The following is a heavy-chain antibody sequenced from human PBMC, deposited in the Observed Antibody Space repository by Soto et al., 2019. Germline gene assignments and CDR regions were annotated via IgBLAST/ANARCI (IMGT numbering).Heavy chain of an antibody. CDR1: GGSISSYY. D-gene: IGHD3-22*01. Sequence: SETLSLTCTVSGGSISSYYWSWIRQPPGKGLEWIGYIYYSGSTNYNPSLKXXXXXXXXXXXXXXXXXXXXXXXXXTXXYYCAGTAYYYDTWGQGTLVTVSS. V-gene: IGHV4-59*01. CDR2: IYYSGST. J-gene: IGHJ4*02. CDR3: AGTAYYYDT.